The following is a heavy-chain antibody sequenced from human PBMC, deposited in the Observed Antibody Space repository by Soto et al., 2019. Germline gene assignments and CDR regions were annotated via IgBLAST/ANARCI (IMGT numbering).Heavy chain of an antibody. CDR2: MNRSGDI. CDR3: ARWASY. CDR1: GGSFSGYY. V-gene: IGHV4-34*01. Sequence: LSETLSLTCDVSGGSFSGYYWTWIRQPPGMGLEWIGEMNRSGDIKYNPSLVSRVTISADTSTNQFSLKLTSVTAADTAVYFCARWASYWGQGALVTVSS. J-gene: IGHJ4*02.